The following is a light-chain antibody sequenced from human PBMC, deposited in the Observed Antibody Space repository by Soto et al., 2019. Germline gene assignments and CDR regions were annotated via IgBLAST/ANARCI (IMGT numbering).Light chain of an antibody. CDR1: QSVSSY. CDR3: QQRSNWPPLT. V-gene: IGKV3-11*01. J-gene: IGKJ4*01. CDR2: DAS. Sequence: PGERVTLSCRASQSVSSYLAWYQQKPGQAPRLLIYDASNRATGIPARFSGSGSGTDFTLTISSLEPEDFAVYYCQQRSNWPPLTFGGGTKVEIK.